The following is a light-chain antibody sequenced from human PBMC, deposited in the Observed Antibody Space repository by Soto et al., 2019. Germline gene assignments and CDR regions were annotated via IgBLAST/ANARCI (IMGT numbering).Light chain of an antibody. J-gene: IGLJ3*02. CDR1: ISDVGSYDL. V-gene: IGLV2-23*01. CDR3: CSYAGSSTSWV. CDR2: EGS. Sequence: QSVLTQPASVSGSPGQSITISCTGTISDVGSYDLVSWYQQHPGKAPKLMIYEGSKRPSGVSSRFSGSKSGNTASLTLSGLQAEDEADYYCCSYAGSSTSWVFGGGTKLTVL.